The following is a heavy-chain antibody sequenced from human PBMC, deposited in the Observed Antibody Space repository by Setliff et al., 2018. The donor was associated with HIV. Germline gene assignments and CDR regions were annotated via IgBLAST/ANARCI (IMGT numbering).Heavy chain of an antibody. CDR2: IYHSGST. CDR1: GYSISSGYY. D-gene: IGHD3-3*01. V-gene: IGHV4-38-2*01. J-gene: IGHJ6*03. CDR3: ARGSRQLTIFGVVFKTNYYFMDV. Sequence: SETLSLTCAVSGYSISSGYYWGWIRQPPGKGLEWIGSIYHSGSTYYNPSLKSRVIISVDTSKNQFSLKLNSVTAADTAVYYCARGSRQLTIFGVVFKTNYYFMDVWGKGTAVTVSS.